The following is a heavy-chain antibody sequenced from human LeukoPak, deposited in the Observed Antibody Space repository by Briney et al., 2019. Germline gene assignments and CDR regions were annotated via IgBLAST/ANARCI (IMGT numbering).Heavy chain of an antibody. J-gene: IGHJ4*02. CDR2: VTDTGGNT. Sequence: GGSLRLSCAASGFTFSSYAMTWVRQAPVKGLEWLSVVTDTGGNTYYADSVKGRFTISRDNSKNTVYLEMNSLRVEDTAVYYCAKGTVRSCSGPSCYPLDSWGQGTLVTVSS. D-gene: IGHD2-15*01. CDR3: AKGTVRSCSGPSCYPLDS. V-gene: IGHV3-23*01. CDR1: GFTFSSYA.